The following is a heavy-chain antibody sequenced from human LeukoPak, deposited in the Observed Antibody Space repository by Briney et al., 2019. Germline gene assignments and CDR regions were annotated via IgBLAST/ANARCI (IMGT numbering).Heavy chain of an antibody. Sequence: GVSLRLSCAASGFTFSSYAMSWVRQAPGKGLEWVSAISGSGGSTYYADSVKGRFTISRDNSKNTLYLQMNSLRAEDTAVYYCALQSMGYFDYWGQGTLVTVSS. D-gene: IGHD2/OR15-2a*01. CDR3: ALQSMGYFDY. CDR1: GFTFSSYA. CDR2: ISGSGGST. V-gene: IGHV3-23*01. J-gene: IGHJ4*02.